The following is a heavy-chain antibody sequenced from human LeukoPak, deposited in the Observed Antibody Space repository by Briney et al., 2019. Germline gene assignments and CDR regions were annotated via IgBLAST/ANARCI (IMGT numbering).Heavy chain of an antibody. V-gene: IGHV3-66*01. CDR3: ARRGGDLRYSYGSYYFDY. CDR1: GFTVSSNY. D-gene: IGHD5-18*01. J-gene: IGHJ4*02. CDR2: IYRGGST. Sequence: PGGSLRLSCAASGFTVSSNYMSWVRQAPGKGVEWVSVIYRGGSTYYADSVKGRFTISRDNSKNTLYLQMNSLRAEDTAVYYCARRGGDLRYSYGSYYFDYWGQGTLVTVSS.